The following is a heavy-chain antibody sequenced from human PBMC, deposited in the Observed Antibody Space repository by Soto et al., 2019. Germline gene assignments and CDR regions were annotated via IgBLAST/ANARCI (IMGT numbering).Heavy chain of an antibody. J-gene: IGHJ3*02. CDR3: ARDGPYYDSSGYYHDAFDI. V-gene: IGHV1-69*12. CDR1: GGTFSSYA. CDR2: IIPIFGTA. Sequence: QVQLVQSGAEVKKPGSSVKVSCKASGGTFSSYAISWVRQAPGQGLEWMGGIIPIFGTANYAQKFQGRVTITADESTSTAYMELSSVRSEDTAVYYCARDGPYYDSSGYYHDAFDIWGQGTMVTVSS. D-gene: IGHD3-22*01.